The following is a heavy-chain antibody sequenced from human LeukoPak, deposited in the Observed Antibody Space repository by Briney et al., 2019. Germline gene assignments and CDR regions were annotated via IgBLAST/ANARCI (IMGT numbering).Heavy chain of an antibody. V-gene: IGHV1-2*02. CDR2: INPNSGGT. Sequence: ASVKVSCKASGYTFTGYYMHWVRQAPGQGLEWMGWINPNSGGTNYAQKFQGRVTMTRDTSISTAYMELSRLRSDDTAVYYCARDNARLGVHHDFWSGYYQNAFDIWGQGTMVTVSS. CDR3: ARDNARLGVHHDFWSGYYQNAFDI. CDR1: GYTFTGYY. D-gene: IGHD3-3*01. J-gene: IGHJ3*02.